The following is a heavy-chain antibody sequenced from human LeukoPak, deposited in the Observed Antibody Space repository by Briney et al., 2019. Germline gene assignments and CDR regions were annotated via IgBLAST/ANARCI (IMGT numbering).Heavy chain of an antibody. J-gene: IGHJ4*02. Sequence: GGSPRLSCTVSGFIFSDFSMSWVRQAPGKGVEGVAKMSEDGNEIFYVDSVKGGLTISRDNTKKSLYLQLNSLRPEDSAVYYCARPRGCGSARCNNFDYWGQGTLVTVSS. D-gene: IGHD2-2*01. CDR1: GFIFSDFS. V-gene: IGHV3-7*01. CDR3: ARPRGCGSARCNNFDY. CDR2: MSEDGNEI.